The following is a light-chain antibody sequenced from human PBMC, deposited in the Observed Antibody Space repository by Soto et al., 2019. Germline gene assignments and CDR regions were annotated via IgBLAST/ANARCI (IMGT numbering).Light chain of an antibody. CDR1: STDVGGYIY. CDR2: EVS. Sequence: QSALTQPASVSGSPGQSITISCTGSSTDVGGYIYVSWYQQHPGKAPKLMIYEVSNRPSGVSNRFSGSKSGNTASLTISGLQAEDEADYYCTSYTKNSPVVFGGGTKVTVL. J-gene: IGLJ2*01. CDR3: TSYTKNSPVV. V-gene: IGLV2-14*01.